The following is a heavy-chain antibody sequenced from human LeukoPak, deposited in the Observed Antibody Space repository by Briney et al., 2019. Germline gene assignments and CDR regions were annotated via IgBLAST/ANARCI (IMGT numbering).Heavy chain of an antibody. V-gene: IGHV3-11*01. CDR3: ASTDGSNAY. CDR2: ISSAGSII. D-gene: IGHD5-24*01. J-gene: IGHJ4*02. CDR1: GFTFRDYY. Sequence: GGSLRLSCAASGFTFRDYYMSWVRQAPGKGLEWVSYISSAGSIIYYADSMKGRFTISRDNAKNSLYLQMRTLRAEDTAVYYCASTDGSNAYWGQGTLVTVS.